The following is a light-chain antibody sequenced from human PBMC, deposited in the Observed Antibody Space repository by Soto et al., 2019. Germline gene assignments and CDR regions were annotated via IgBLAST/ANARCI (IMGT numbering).Light chain of an antibody. CDR1: QSFSSN. CDR2: GAS. V-gene: IGKV3-15*01. J-gene: IGKJ1*01. CDR3: QQYYNSSQT. Sequence: EIVMTQSPATLSVSPGERATLSCRASQSFSSNLAWYQQKPGQAPRLLIYGASTRATGIPARFSGTGSGTDFTLTVSSLQSEDFAVYYCQQYYNSSQTFCQGTKV.